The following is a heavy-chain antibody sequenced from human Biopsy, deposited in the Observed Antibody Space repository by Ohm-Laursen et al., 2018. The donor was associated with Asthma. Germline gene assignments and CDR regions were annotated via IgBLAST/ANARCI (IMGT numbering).Heavy chain of an antibody. CDR3: ARDVMEWYLPAFDF. CDR1: GFTFRSYA. J-gene: IGHJ4*02. Sequence: SLRLSCAASGFTFRSYAMHWVRQAPGKELEWVAVGGSYYDGGLKYYADSVNGRFTVSRDNSKNTLYLQMNSLRPDDTAVYYCARDVMEWYLPAFDFWGQGTLVTVSS. V-gene: IGHV3-30-3*01. D-gene: IGHD3-3*01. CDR2: GGSYYDGGLK.